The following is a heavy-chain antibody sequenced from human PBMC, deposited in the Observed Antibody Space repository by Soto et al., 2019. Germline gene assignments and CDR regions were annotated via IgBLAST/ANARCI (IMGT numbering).Heavy chain of an antibody. CDR2: ISGSGGST. CDR1: GFTFSSYA. D-gene: IGHD6-19*01. V-gene: IGHV3-23*01. Sequence: PGGSLRLSCAASGFTFSSYAMSWVRQAPGNGLEWVSAISGSGGSTYYADSVKGRFSISRDNSKNTLYLQMNSLRAEDTAVYYCAKDRGIAVARTSGMDVWGQGTTVAVSS. CDR3: AKDRGIAVARTSGMDV. J-gene: IGHJ6*02.